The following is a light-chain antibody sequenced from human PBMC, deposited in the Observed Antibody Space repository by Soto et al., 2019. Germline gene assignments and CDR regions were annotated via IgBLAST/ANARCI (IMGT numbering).Light chain of an antibody. CDR2: YDD. J-gene: IGLJ2*01. CDR1: SSNIGNNA. Sequence: QSVLTQPTSVSEAPRQRVTISCSGSSSNIGNNAVNWYQQLPGKAPKLLIYYDDLLPSGVSDRFSGSKSGTSASLAISGLQSEDEADYYCATWDDSLNGQGVFGGGTKLTVL. CDR3: ATWDDSLNGQGV. V-gene: IGLV1-36*01.